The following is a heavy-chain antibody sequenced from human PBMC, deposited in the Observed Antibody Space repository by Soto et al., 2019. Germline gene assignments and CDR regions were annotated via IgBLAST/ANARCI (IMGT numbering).Heavy chain of an antibody. CDR3: AKGGEPWIQLWLRFFDY. Sequence: GGSLRLSCAASGFTFSSYGMHWVRQAPGKGLEWVAVISYDGSNKYYADSVKGRFTISRDNSKNTLYLQMNSLRAEDTAVYYFAKGGEPWIQLWLRFFDYWGQGTLVTVSS. J-gene: IGHJ4*02. CDR1: GFTFSSYG. CDR2: ISYDGSNK. D-gene: IGHD5-18*01. V-gene: IGHV3-30*18.